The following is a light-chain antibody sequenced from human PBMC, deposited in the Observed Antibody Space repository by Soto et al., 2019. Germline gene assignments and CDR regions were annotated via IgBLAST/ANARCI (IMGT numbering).Light chain of an antibody. Sequence: EIVLTHSPGTLSLSPGERATLSCRASQSVSSSYLAWYQQKPGQAPRQLIYGASSRATGIPDRFSGSGSGTDFTLTITRLEPEDFAVYYCQHYPTSFGGGTRVEIK. V-gene: IGKV3-20*01. CDR1: QSVSSSY. CDR2: GAS. CDR3: QHYPTS. J-gene: IGKJ4*01.